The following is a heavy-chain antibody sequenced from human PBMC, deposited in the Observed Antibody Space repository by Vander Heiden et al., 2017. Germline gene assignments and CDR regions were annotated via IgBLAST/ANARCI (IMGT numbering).Heavy chain of an antibody. CDR3: ARDDVDYVGGSSRTNWFDP. J-gene: IGHJ5*02. V-gene: IGHV3-48*03. CDR1: GFTFSISQ. D-gene: IGHD3-16*01. Sequence: EVQLVESGGGLVQPGGSLRLSCAASGFTFSISQINWVRTAPGKGLEWVSYISSSGSTIYYADSVKGRGTISRDNAKNSLYLQMNSLRAEETAVYYCARDDVDYVGGSSRTNWFDPWGQGTLVTVYS. CDR2: ISSSGSTI.